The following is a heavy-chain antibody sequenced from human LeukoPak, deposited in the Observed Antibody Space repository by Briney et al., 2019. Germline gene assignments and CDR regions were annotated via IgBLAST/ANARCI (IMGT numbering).Heavy chain of an antibody. Sequence: GGSLRLSCAASGFTFDDYAMNWVRQAPGKGLEWVSGINWNGGNTAYADSVKGRFTISRDNAKNSLYLQMNSLRAEDTALYYCARVNCYADYFDYWGQGTLVTVPS. CDR2: INWNGGNT. D-gene: IGHD2-2*01. CDR3: ARVNCYADYFDY. V-gene: IGHV3-20*04. CDR1: GFTFDDYA. J-gene: IGHJ4*02.